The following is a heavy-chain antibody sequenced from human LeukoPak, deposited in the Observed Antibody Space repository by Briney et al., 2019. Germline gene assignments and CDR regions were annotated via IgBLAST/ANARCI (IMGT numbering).Heavy chain of an antibody. J-gene: IGHJ4*02. CDR1: GGSISSYY. D-gene: IGHD5-12*01. CDR3: ATLSATIDY. V-gene: IGHV4-59*08. CDR2: IYYSGST. Sequence: SETLSLTCTVSGGSISSYYWSWIPQPPGKGLEWIGYIYYSGSTNYNPSLKSRVTISVDTSKNQFSLKLSCVTAPDTAVYYCATLSATIDYWGQGTLVTVSS.